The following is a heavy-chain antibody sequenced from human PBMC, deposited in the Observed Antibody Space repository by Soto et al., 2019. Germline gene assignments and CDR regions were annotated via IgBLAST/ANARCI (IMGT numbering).Heavy chain of an antibody. Sequence: LSLTCTVSGGSVTNSSYYWGWIRHSPGKGLEWIGSVYYRGRSYSKSSVKSRVTISVDTSKNRFSLSLNSVTASDTAVYFCVSQRTTVPTQAYFDYWGPGALVTVSS. CDR1: GGSVTNSSYY. CDR2: VYYRGRS. J-gene: IGHJ4*02. D-gene: IGHD4-17*01. V-gene: IGHV4-39*01. CDR3: VSQRTTVPTQAYFDY.